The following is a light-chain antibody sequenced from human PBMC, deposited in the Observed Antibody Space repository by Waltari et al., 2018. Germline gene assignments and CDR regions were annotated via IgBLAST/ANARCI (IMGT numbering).Light chain of an antibody. V-gene: IGKV3-20*01. CDR1: QRVSRA. J-gene: IGKJ1*01. Sequence: EIVLTQSPGSLSSSPGESVTLTCRASQRVSRALAWYQQQPGQAPRLLIFGASNRATGIPDRFSGSGSETDFSLTISRLEPEDFAVYYCQHYVRLPATFGRGTKVEIK. CDR2: GAS. CDR3: QHYVRLPAT.